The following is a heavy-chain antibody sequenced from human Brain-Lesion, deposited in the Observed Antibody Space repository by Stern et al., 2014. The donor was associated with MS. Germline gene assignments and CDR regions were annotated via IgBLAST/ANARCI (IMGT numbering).Heavy chain of an antibody. J-gene: IGHJ6*02. D-gene: IGHD3-3*01. CDR3: ARVYNTIYGIVTQRGSGMDV. CDR1: GFTFGNYW. CDR2: IQGDGTAK. V-gene: IGHV3-7*01. Sequence: EVQLVESGGGLVQPGGSLTMSCTAAGFTFGNYWMTWVRTAPGKGLEWVANIQGDGTAKNYVGPVKGRFTISRDHARNALYLQMNSLRVEDTALYYCARVYNTIYGIVTQRGSGMDVWGQGTTVIVSS.